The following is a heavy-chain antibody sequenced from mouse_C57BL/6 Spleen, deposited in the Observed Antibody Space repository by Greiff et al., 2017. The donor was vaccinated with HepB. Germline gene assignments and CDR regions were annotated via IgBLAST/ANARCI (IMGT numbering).Heavy chain of an antibody. CDR3: TLGWFDY. J-gene: IGHJ2*01. CDR2: IDPENGDT. V-gene: IGHV14-4*01. D-gene: IGHD1-1*02. Sequence: EVQLQESGAELVRPGASVKLSCTASGFNIKDDYMHWVKQRPEQGLEWIGWIDPENGDTEYASKFQGKATITADTSSNTAYLQLSSLTSEDTAVYYCTLGWFDYWGQGTTLTVSS. CDR1: GFNIKDDY.